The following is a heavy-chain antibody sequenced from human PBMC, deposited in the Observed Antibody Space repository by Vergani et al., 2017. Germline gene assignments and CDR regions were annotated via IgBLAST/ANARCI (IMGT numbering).Heavy chain of an antibody. V-gene: IGHV4-38-2*02. CDR1: GFSVSYGYY. CDR3: ASNGYYCLDY. CDR2: MWHSGTT. D-gene: IGHD3-22*01. Sequence: QVQLQESGPGLVKPSETLSLTCTVSGFSVSYGYYWGWIRQPPGKGLEWIGSMWHSGTTYYNPSLRSRVTISVDKSKNQFSLKLSSVTAADTAVYYCASNGYYCLDYWGRGTLVTVSS. J-gene: IGHJ4*02.